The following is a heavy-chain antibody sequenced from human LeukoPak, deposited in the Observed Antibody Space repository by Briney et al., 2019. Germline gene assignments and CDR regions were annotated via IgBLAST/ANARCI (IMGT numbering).Heavy chain of an antibody. Sequence: PGGSLRLSSAASGFTFSSYSMNWVRQAPGKGLEWVSYISSSSSTIYYADSVKGRFTISRDNAKNSLYLQMNSLRDEDTAVYYCARGCEYSSGWLSDYWSQGTLVTV. V-gene: IGHV3-48*02. CDR2: ISSSSSTI. D-gene: IGHD6-19*01. CDR1: GFTFSSYS. CDR3: ARGCEYSSGWLSDY. J-gene: IGHJ4*02.